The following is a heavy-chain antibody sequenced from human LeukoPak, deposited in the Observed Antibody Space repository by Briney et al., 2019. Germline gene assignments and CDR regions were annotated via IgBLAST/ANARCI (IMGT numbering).Heavy chain of an antibody. CDR3: AKNPVPYSNYDQYYFDY. Sequence: PGGSLRLSCAASGFTFSTYAMSWVRQAPGKGLEWVSAISGSGGTTYNADSVKGRFTISRDNSKSTLYLQMSSLRAEDTALYYCAKNPVPYSNYDQYYFDYWGQGTLVTVSS. CDR1: GFTFSTYA. J-gene: IGHJ4*02. D-gene: IGHD4-11*01. CDR2: ISGSGGTT. V-gene: IGHV3-23*01.